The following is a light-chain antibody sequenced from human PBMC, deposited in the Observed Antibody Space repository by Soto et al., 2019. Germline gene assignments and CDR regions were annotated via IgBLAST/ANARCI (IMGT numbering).Light chain of an antibody. Sequence: DIQMTQSPSSLSASVGDRVTITCRASQTISTYLSWFQQKPGKASKVLIYAASTLQSGVPSRFSGSASGAEFTLTISNLQSEDFATYYCQQSFSPLLTFGGGTKVEIK. J-gene: IGKJ4*01. CDR2: AAS. V-gene: IGKV1-39*01. CDR1: QTISTY. CDR3: QQSFSPLLT.